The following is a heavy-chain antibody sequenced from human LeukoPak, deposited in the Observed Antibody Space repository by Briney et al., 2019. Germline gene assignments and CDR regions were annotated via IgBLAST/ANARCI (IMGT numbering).Heavy chain of an antibody. J-gene: IGHJ4*02. D-gene: IGHD3-10*01. CDR3: ARDLRSTMVRGVPRALNY. V-gene: IGHV1-18*01. Sequence: ASVKVSCKASGYTFTSYGISWVRQAPGQGLEWMGWISAYNGNTNYAQKLQGRVTMTTDTSTSTAYMELRSLRSDDTAVYYCARDLRSTMVRGVPRALNYGGQGTLVTVSS. CDR2: ISAYNGNT. CDR1: GYTFTSYG.